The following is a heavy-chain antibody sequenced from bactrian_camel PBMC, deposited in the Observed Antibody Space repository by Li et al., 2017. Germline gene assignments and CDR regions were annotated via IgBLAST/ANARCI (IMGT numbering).Heavy chain of an antibody. CDR2: VASDGGPI. CDR1: GYTFDAYC. D-gene: IGHD3*01. J-gene: IGHJ4*01. CDR3: AAMPGPPDMGWASANEYRY. V-gene: IGHV3S1*01. Sequence: HVQLVESGGGSAQAGGSLRLSCAASGYTFDAYCIGWFRRRLGKVVEGVATVASDGGPIYYSDSVKGRFTVSQDSAKNTLYLQMNNLRPDDSAMYYCAAMPGPPDMGWASANEYRYWGQGTQVTVS.